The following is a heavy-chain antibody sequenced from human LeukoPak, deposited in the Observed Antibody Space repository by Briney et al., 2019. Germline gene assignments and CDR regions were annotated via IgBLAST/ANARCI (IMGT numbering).Heavy chain of an antibody. CDR2: IKQDGSEK. V-gene: IGHV3-7*04. J-gene: IGHJ4*02. CDR3: ARGIGYSGYDY. D-gene: IGHD5-12*01. Sequence: WGSLRLSCTASGFTLSSYEMSWIRQAPGKGLEWVANIKQDGSEKYYVDSVKGRFTISRDNAKNSLYLQMNSLRAEDTAVYYCARGIGYSGYDYWGQGTLVTVSS. CDR1: GFTLSSYE.